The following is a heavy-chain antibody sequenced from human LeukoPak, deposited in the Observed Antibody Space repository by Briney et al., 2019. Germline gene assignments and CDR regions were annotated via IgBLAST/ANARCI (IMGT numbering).Heavy chain of an antibody. V-gene: IGHV4-59*08. Sequence: MTSETLSLTCTVSGGSISSYYWSWIRQPPGKGLEWIGYIHYSGSTNYNPSLKSRATISVDTSKSQFSLKLSSVTAADTAIYYCARGYSSSWYYFDYWGQGTLVTVSS. CDR2: IHYSGST. CDR1: GGSISSYY. D-gene: IGHD6-13*01. CDR3: ARGYSSSWYYFDY. J-gene: IGHJ4*02.